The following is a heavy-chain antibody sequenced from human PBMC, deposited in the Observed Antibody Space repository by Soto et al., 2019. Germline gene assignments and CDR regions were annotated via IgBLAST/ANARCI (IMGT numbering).Heavy chain of an antibody. D-gene: IGHD6-13*01. V-gene: IGHV6-1*01. CDR1: GDSVSSNSAA. CDR3: ARVSVAAGTADYYGMDV. J-gene: IGHJ6*02. CDR2: TYYRSKWYN. Sequence: SQTRSLTCAISGDSVSSNSAAWNWIRQSPSRGLEWLGRTYYRSKWYNDYAVSVKSRITINPDTSKNQFSLQLNSVTPEDTAVYYCARVSVAAGTADYYGMDVWGQGTTVTVSS.